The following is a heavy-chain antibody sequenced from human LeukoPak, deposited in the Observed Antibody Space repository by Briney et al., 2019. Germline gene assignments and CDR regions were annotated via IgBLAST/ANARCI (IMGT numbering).Heavy chain of an antibody. CDR3: ARDLVVVVPAAPQRPGEVAFDI. J-gene: IGHJ3*02. CDR2: MNPNSGNT. CDR1: GYTFTSYD. D-gene: IGHD2-2*01. V-gene: IGHV1-8*03. Sequence: ASVKVSCKASGYTFTSYDINWVRQATGQGLEWMGWMNPNSGNTGYAQKFQGRVTITRNTSISTAYMELSSLRSEDTAVYYCARDLVVVVPAAPQRPGEVAFDIWGQGTMVTVSS.